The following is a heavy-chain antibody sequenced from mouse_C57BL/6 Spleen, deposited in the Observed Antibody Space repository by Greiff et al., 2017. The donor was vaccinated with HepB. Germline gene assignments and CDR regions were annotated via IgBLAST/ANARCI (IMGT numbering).Heavy chain of an antibody. J-gene: IGHJ1*03. CDR3: AKKTLPANWDWYFDV. CDR2: IWRGGST. D-gene: IGHD4-1*01. CDR1: GFSLTSYG. Sequence: QVQLKESGPGLVQPSQSLSITCTVSGFSLTSYGVHWVRQSPGKGLEWLGVIWRGGSTDYNAAFMSRLSITKDNSKSQVFFKMNSLQAADTAIYYCAKKTLPANWDWYFDVWGTGTTVTVSS. V-gene: IGHV2-5*01.